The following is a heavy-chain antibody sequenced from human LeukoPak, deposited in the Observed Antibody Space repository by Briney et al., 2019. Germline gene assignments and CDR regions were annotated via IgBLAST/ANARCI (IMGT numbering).Heavy chain of an antibody. V-gene: IGHV4-39*07. CDR1: GGSISSSSYY. D-gene: IGHD3-9*01. CDR3: AGLRYFDWLLGPHFDY. Sequence: SETLSLTCTVSGGSISSSSYYWGWIRQPPGKGLEWIGSIYYSGSTYYNPSLKSRVTISVDTSKNQFSLKLSSVTAADTAVYYCAGLRYFDWLLGPHFDYWGLGTLVTVSS. CDR2: IYYSGST. J-gene: IGHJ4*02.